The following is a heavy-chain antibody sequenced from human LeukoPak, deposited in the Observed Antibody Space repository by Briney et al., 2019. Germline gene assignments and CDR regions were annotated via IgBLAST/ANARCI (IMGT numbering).Heavy chain of an antibody. CDR3: AKVNSIAAAGLYYYYYYGMDV. CDR2: IRYDGSNK. D-gene: IGHD6-13*01. Sequence: GGSLRLSCAASGFTFSSYGMHWVRQAPGKGLEWVAFIRYDGSNKYYADSVKGRFTISRDNSKNTLYLQMNSLRAEDTAVYYCAKVNSIAAAGLYYYYYYGMDVWGQGTTVTVSS. J-gene: IGHJ6*02. V-gene: IGHV3-30*02. CDR1: GFTFSSYG.